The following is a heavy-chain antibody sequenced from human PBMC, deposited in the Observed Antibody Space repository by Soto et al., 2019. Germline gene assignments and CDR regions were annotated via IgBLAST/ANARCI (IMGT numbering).Heavy chain of an antibody. Sequence: QVQLVESGGGVVQPGRSLRLSCAASGFTFSSYGMHWVRQAPGKGLEWVAVIWYDGSNKYYADSVKGRFTISRDNSKNTLELQRNSLRAEDTAVYYCARDGYCSGGSCYSVPVFDYWGQGTLVTVSS. CDR2: IWYDGSNK. D-gene: IGHD2-15*01. CDR1: GFTFSSYG. CDR3: ARDGYCSGGSCYSVPVFDY. V-gene: IGHV3-33*01. J-gene: IGHJ4*02.